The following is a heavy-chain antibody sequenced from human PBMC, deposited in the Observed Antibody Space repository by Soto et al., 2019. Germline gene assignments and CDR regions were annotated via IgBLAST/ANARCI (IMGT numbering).Heavy chain of an antibody. D-gene: IGHD3-10*01. J-gene: IGHJ6*03. CDR1: GGSISSSSYY. Sequence: SETLSLTCTVSGGSISSSSYYWGWIRQPPGKGLEWIGSIYYSGSTYYNPSLKSRVTISVDTSKNQFSLKLSSVTAADTAVYYCNKWFGELLRYYYYYMDVWGKGTTVTVSS. V-gene: IGHV4-39*01. CDR3: NKWFGELLRYYYYYMDV. CDR2: IYYSGST.